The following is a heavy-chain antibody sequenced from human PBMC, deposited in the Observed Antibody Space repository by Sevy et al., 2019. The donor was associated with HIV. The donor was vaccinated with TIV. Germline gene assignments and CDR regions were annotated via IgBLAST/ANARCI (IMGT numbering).Heavy chain of an antibody. Sequence: GGSLRLSCAASGFTFSSYAMHWVRQAPGKGLEWVAVISYDGSNKYYADSVKGRFTISRDNSKNTLYLQMNCLRAEDTAVYYCARGGYCSSTSCYTVYYYGMDVWGQGTTVTVSS. CDR3: ARGGYCSSTSCYTVYYYGMDV. CDR1: GFTFSSYA. J-gene: IGHJ6*02. V-gene: IGHV3-30-3*01. CDR2: ISYDGSNK. D-gene: IGHD2-2*02.